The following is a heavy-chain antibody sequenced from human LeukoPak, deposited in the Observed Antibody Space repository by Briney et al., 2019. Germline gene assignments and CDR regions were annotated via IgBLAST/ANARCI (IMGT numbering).Heavy chain of an antibody. Sequence: ASVKVSCKVFGNTLTELSMHWVRQAPGKGLESMGGFAPEDGEAIYVQQFQDRLTMTEDTSTDTAYMELSSLTSEDTAVYYCTTGRRYQLYDYWGQGTLVTVSS. V-gene: IGHV1-24*01. J-gene: IGHJ4*02. D-gene: IGHD1-1*01. CDR2: FAPEDGEA. CDR1: GNTLTELS. CDR3: TTGRRYQLYDY.